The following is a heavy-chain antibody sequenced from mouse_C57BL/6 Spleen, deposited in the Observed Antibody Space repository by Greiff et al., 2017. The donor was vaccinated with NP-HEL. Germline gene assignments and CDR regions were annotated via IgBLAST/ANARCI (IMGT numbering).Heavy chain of an antibody. CDR3: ARDRFVDPYFDY. V-gene: IGHV5-4*01. J-gene: IGHJ2*01. CDR1: GFTFSDYS. CDR2: ISAGGGDT. Sequence: EVQLQQSGAGLVKPGASVKLSCTASGFTFSDYSMSWVKQTPEKRLEWIATISAGGGDTNYPDNVKGKVTISTDNASNNLYMQMSHLTSEDSAVYYCARDRFVDPYFDYWGQGTTLTVSA.